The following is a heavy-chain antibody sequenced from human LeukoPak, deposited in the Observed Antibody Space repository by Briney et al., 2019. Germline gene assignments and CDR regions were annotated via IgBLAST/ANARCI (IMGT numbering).Heavy chain of an antibody. CDR1: GFTLSNYR. CDR3: ARAVGGLLDY. V-gene: IGHV3-74*01. D-gene: IGHD2-15*01. J-gene: IGHJ4*02. CDR2: VSSDGATT. Sequence: GGSLRLSCAVSGFTLSNYRIHRVRQAPGKGLVWVSLVSSDGATTTYADSVKGRFTISRDNVKSTVYLQMSSLRAEDTAVYYCARAVGGLLDYWGQGTLVTVSS.